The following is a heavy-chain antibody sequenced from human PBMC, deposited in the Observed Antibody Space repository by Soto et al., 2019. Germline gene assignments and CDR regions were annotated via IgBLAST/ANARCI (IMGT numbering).Heavy chain of an antibody. J-gene: IGHJ5*02. CDR3: ARQASYWHGGGGWFDP. CDR1: GFTFSTYD. CDR2: IGTQHDA. Sequence: EVQLVESGGGLVQPGGSLRLSCAASGFTFSTYDMHWVRQAPGKGLEWVSAIGTQHDAYYPDSVKGRFTTSRENAKNSLYLQMNSLRAGDPAVYYCARQASYWHGGGGWFDPWGQGTLVTVSS. V-gene: IGHV3-13*01. D-gene: IGHD2-8*02.